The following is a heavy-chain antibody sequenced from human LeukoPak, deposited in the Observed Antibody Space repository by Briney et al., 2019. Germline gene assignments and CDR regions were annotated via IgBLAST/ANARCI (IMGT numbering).Heavy chain of an antibody. CDR3: ARVVRMYYYDSSDSPDYFDY. CDR2: IYYSGST. Sequence: SETLSLTCTVSGGSISTYYWSWIRQPPGKGLEWIGYIYYSGSTNYNPSLKSRVSISVDTSKNQFSLKLSSVSAADTAVHYCARVVRMYYYDSSDSPDYFDYWGQGALVTVSS. V-gene: IGHV4-59*01. J-gene: IGHJ4*02. CDR1: GGSISTYY. D-gene: IGHD3-22*01.